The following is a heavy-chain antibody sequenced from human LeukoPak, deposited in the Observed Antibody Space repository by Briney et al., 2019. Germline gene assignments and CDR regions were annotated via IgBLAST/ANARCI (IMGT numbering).Heavy chain of an antibody. CDR1: GYTFTSYG. J-gene: IGHJ6*03. CDR3: ARASPAGSHSFYYYMDV. CDR2: ISAYNGNT. V-gene: IGHV1-18*01. D-gene: IGHD2-15*01. Sequence: ASVKVSCKASGYTFTSYGISWVRQAPGQGLEWMGWISAYNGNTNYAQKLQGRVTMTTDTSTSTAYMELSRLRSDDTAVYYCARASPAGSHSFYYYMDVWGKGTTVTLCS.